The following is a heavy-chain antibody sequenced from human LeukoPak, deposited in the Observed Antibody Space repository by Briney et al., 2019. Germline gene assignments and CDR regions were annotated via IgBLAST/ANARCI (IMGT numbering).Heavy chain of an antibody. CDR2: ISGSGDNT. CDR3: AKGLYYYDSSGFFDY. Sequence: GGSLRLSCAASGFTFSSYAMSWVRQAPGKGLEWVSTISGSGDNTYYADSVKGRFTISRDNSKNTLFLQMNSLRAEDTAVYYCAKGLYYYDSSGFFDYWGQGTLVTVSS. CDR1: GFTFSSYA. D-gene: IGHD3-22*01. J-gene: IGHJ4*02. V-gene: IGHV3-23*01.